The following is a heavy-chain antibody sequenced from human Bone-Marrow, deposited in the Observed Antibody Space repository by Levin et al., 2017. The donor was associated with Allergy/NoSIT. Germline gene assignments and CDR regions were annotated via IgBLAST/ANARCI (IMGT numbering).Heavy chain of an antibody. CDR3: ARVSDYIWGSYRYNPRYYYYYMDV. D-gene: IGHD3-16*02. V-gene: IGHV3-48*02. CDR2: ISSSSSTI. J-gene: IGHJ6*03. CDR1: GFTFSSYS. Sequence: GGSLRLSCAASGFTFSSYSMNWVRQAPGKGLEWVSYISSSSSTIYYADSVKGRFTISRDNAKNSLYLQMNSLRDEDTAVYYCARVSDYIWGSYRYNPRYYYYYMDVWGKGTTVTVSS.